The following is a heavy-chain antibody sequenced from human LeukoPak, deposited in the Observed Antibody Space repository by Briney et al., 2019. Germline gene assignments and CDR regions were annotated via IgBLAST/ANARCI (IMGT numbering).Heavy chain of an antibody. D-gene: IGHD3-22*01. V-gene: IGHV4-34*01. CDR2: INHSGST. Sequence: SETLSLTCAVYGGSFSGYYWSWLRQPPGKGLEWIGEINHSGSTDYNPALKSRVTISVDMFYNQFSLKLSSVTAADTAVYYCAGTYYFDSSGHYFGGNGFDIWGQGTMVTVSS. CDR1: GGSFSGYY. CDR3: AGTYYFDSSGHYFGGNGFDI. J-gene: IGHJ3*02.